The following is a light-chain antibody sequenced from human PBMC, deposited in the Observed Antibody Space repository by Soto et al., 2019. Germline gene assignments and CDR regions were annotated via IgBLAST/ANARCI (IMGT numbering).Light chain of an antibody. CDR1: QTVSSSC. CDR2: GVS. J-gene: IGKJ4*01. CDR3: QHYDNSAALT. V-gene: IGKV3-20*01. Sequence: EIVLTQSPGPLSLSPGESATLFGRASQTVSSSCLAWYQQKPGQAPRLLIYGVSSMATGIPDRFSGSVSGPDFTLTISRLQPEDFAVYYCQHYDNSAALTFGGGTNVET.